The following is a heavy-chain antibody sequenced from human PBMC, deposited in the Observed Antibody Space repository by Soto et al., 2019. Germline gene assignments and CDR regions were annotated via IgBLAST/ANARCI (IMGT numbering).Heavy chain of an antibody. CDR3: ACDVISGYDDSFVI. CDR2: IYYSGST. D-gene: IGHD5-12*01. V-gene: IGHV4-31*03. J-gene: IGHJ3*02. Sequence: SETLSLTCTVSGGSISSGGYYWSWIRQHPGKGLEWIGYIYYSGSTYYNPSLKSRVAISVDTSKNQFSLKLSSVTAADTAVYYCACDVISGYDDSFVIWGQGTMVT. CDR1: GGSISSGGYY.